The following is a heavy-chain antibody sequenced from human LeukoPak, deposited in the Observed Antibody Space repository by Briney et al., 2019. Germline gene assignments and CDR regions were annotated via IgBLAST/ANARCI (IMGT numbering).Heavy chain of an antibody. Sequence: PSETLSLTCTVSGGSISSYYWSWIRQPPGKRLEWIGYIYYSGSTNYNPSLKSRVTISVDTSKNQFSLKLSSVTAADTAVYYCARHPLTYCSGGSCYFMGAFDIWGQGTMVTVSS. CDR1: GGSISSYY. CDR2: IYYSGST. CDR3: ARHPLTYCSGGSCYFMGAFDI. J-gene: IGHJ3*02. D-gene: IGHD2-15*01. V-gene: IGHV4-59*08.